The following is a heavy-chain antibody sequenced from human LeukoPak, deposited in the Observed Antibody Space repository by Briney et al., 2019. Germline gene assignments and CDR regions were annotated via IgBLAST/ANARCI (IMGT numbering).Heavy chain of an antibody. Sequence: ASVKVSCKASGYTFTSYYMHWVRQAPGQGLEWMGIINPSGGSTSYAQKFQGRVTMTRDTSTSTVYMELSSLRSEDTAVYYRARVSYCSSTSCYDVPFDYWGQGTLVTVSS. V-gene: IGHV1-46*01. CDR3: ARVSYCSSTSCYDVPFDY. CDR2: INPSGGST. D-gene: IGHD2-2*01. J-gene: IGHJ4*02. CDR1: GYTFTSYY.